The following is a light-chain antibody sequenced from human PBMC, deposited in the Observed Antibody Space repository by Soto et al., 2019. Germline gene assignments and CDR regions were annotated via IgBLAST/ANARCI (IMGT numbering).Light chain of an antibody. V-gene: IGKV4-1*01. J-gene: IGKJ2*01. Sequence: DIVMTQSPDSLAVSLGERATINCKSSQSVLYSSNNKNYLAWYQQRPGQPPKLLMYWASTRQSGVPDRFSGSGSGTDLTLTITSLQAEDVAVYYCQQYESTPPTFGQGTKLEIK. CDR2: WAS. CDR3: QQYESTPPT. CDR1: QSVLYSSNNKNY.